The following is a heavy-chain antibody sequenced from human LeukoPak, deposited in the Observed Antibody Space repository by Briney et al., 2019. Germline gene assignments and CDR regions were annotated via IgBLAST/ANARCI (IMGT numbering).Heavy chain of an antibody. CDR3: ARDRFCGDCYPDDAFDI. Sequence: SVKVSCKASGGTFSSYAINWVRQAPGQGLEWMGRIIPIFGIANYAQKFQGRVTITADTSTSTAYMELSSLRSEDTAVYYCARDRFCGDCYPDDAFDIWGQGTMVTVSS. CDR2: IIPIFGIA. D-gene: IGHD2-21*02. J-gene: IGHJ3*02. V-gene: IGHV1-69*04. CDR1: GGTFSSYA.